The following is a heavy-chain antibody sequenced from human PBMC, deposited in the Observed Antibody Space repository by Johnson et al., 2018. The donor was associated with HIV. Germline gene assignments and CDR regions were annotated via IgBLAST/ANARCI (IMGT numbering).Heavy chain of an antibody. J-gene: IGHJ3*02. CDR3: ARDPGSITMVRGDAFDI. D-gene: IGHD3-10*01. Sequence: QVQLVESGGGLVQPGGSLRLSCAASRFTFSSYAMHWVRQAPGKGLEWVALISYDASNKYYADSVKGRFTISRDNSKNTLYLQMNSLRVDDTAIYYCARDPGSITMVRGDAFDIWGQGTMVTVSS. V-gene: IGHV3-30-3*01. CDR2: ISYDASNK. CDR1: RFTFSSYA.